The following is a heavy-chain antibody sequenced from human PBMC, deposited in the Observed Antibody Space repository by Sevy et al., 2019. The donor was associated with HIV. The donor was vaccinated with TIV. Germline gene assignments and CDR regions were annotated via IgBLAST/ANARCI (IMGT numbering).Heavy chain of an antibody. D-gene: IGHD3-16*01. Sequence: SETLSLTCAVSGASVRSDSYYWTWIRQTPGRGLEWIGHISGTTSYNPSLKSRLTISRDTSKKQFSLTLSPVTAADTAIYYCASAKKLADTYYDSTVYYSFAYWGPGTLVTVSS. CDR2: ISGTT. CDR1: GASVRSDSYY. J-gene: IGHJ4*02. V-gene: IGHV4-61*01. CDR3: ASAKKLADTYYDSTVYYSFAY.